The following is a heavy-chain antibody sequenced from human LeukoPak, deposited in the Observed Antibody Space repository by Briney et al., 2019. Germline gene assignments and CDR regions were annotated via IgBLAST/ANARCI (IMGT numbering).Heavy chain of an antibody. CDR1: SGSISGYY. D-gene: IGHD2-15*01. Sequence: SETLSLTCTVSSGSISGYYWSWIRQPPGKGLEWIAYIYNSGTTKYNPYLKSRVTISMDTSRRQFSLRLSSVIAADTAVYYCARHILTAGSIEWGQGTLVTVSS. V-gene: IGHV4-59*08. CDR3: ARHILTAGSIE. J-gene: IGHJ4*02. CDR2: IYNSGTT.